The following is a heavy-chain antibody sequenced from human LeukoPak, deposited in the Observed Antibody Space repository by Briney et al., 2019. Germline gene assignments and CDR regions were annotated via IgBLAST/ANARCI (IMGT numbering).Heavy chain of an antibody. CDR2: IKSDGGKT. D-gene: IGHD1-26*01. J-gene: IGHJ6*02. CDR1: GSTFHAFE. Sequence: GGSLRLSCAASGSTFHAFEMHWVRQAPGKGLEWVSLIKSDGGKTDYADSVRGRFTISRDNGKNSLYLQMNSLRSEDTALYYCATWAFYHGLDVWGQGTTVTVSS. CDR3: ATWAFYHGLDV. V-gene: IGHV3-43*02.